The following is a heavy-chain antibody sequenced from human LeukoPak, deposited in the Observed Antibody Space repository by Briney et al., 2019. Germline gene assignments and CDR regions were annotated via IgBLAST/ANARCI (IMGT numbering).Heavy chain of an antibody. CDR1: GFIFTNYG. CDR3: ARELGGDRDY. V-gene: IGHV3-23*01. D-gene: IGHD2-21*02. Sequence: PGGSLRLTCAASGFIFTNYGFSWVRQAPGKGLGWVSGITGSGTNTYYADSVKGRFTISRDNSKNTLYLQMDRLRAEDTAVYYCARELGGDRDYWGQGTLVIVSS. CDR2: ITGSGTNT. J-gene: IGHJ4*02.